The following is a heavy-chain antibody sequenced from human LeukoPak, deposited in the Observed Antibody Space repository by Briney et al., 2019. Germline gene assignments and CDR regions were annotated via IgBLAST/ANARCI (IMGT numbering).Heavy chain of an antibody. D-gene: IGHD2-2*01. CDR1: GFRFSRAW. Sequence: GGSLRLSCAASGFRFSRAWMSWVRQASGKGLEWVGRIRSKANSYATAYAASVKGRFTISRDDSKNTAYLPMNSLKSEDTAVYCCSSGGFCNRATCYVVYWGQGTLVTVSS. J-gene: IGHJ4*02. CDR3: SSGGFCNRATCYVVY. CDR2: IRSKANSYAT. V-gene: IGHV3-73*01.